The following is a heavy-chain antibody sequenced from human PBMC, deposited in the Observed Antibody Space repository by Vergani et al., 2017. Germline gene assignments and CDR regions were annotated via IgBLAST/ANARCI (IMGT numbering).Heavy chain of an antibody. CDR1: GGSFSGYY. Sequence: QVQLQQWGAGLLKPSETLSLTCAVYGGSFSGYYWSWIRQPPGKGLEWIGEINHSGSTNYNPSLKSRVTISVDTSKNQFSLKLSSVTAADTAVYYCARTPVVVVAAPLQVDWGQGTLVTVSS. J-gene: IGHJ4*02. CDR3: ARTPVVVVAAPLQVD. CDR2: INHSGST. V-gene: IGHV4-34*01. D-gene: IGHD2-15*01.